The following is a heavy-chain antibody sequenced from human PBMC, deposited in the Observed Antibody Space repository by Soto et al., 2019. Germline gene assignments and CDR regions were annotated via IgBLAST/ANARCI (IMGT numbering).Heavy chain of an antibody. V-gene: IGHV4-39*01. CDR3: ARQYDVLTGNNWFDP. D-gene: IGHD3-9*01. CDR1: GGSISGSGYY. CDR2: IYYTETT. Sequence: LQLQESGPGLVKPSETLSLTCTVSGGSISGSGYYWGWIRQPPGQGLEWIATIYYTETTYYNPSLKSRVTXSXXXSXXQFSLKLTSVTAADTAVYYCARQYDVLTGNNWFDPWGQGTLVSVSS. J-gene: IGHJ5*02.